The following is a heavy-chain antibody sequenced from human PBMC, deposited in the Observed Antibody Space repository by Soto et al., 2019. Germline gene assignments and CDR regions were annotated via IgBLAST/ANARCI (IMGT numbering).Heavy chain of an antibody. CDR3: AADLPDWGAYAFDY. V-gene: IGHV3-15*07. CDR1: GFTFTRAW. CDR2: AKSEINGGAV. Sequence: EVQLVESGGDLVQPGGSLRLSCAASGFTFTRAWLNWVRQAPGKGLEWVGRAKSEINGGAVDYAAPVKGRFTISRDASQNTVYLQMNSMRADDTAVYYFAADLPDWGAYAFDYWGHGAQFTVSS. J-gene: IGHJ4*01. D-gene: IGHD3-16*01.